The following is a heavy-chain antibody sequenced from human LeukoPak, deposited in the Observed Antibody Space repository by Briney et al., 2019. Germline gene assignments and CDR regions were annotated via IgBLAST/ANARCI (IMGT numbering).Heavy chain of an antibody. CDR3: ATKVAGTSHFSY. CDR1: GFTFENYE. D-gene: IGHD6-19*01. CDR2: ISSSGSSI. J-gene: IGHJ4*02. V-gene: IGHV3-48*03. Sequence: GGSLRLSCAASGFTFENYEMNWVRQAPGKRLEWVSYISSSGSSIFYADSVKGRFTISRDNAKNSLYLQMHSLSAQDTAVYYCATKVAGTSHFSYWGQGTRVTVSS.